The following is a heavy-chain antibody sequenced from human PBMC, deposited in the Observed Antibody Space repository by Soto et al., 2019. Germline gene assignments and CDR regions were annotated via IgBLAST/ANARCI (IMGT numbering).Heavy chain of an antibody. J-gene: IGHJ3*02. Sequence: QVQMVQSGAEVKKPGASVKVSCRASGYSFTSYDVNWVRQATGQGLEWMGWMNPNRGNTAFAEKFQGSVTMTRDTPISTAYMELSGLTSEDTAVYYCARYPYTSYCSDGSCSYDAFDIWGQGTVVTVSS. CDR1: GYSFTSYD. D-gene: IGHD2-15*01. V-gene: IGHV1-8*01. CDR2: MNPNRGNT. CDR3: ARYPYTSYCSDGSCSYDAFDI.